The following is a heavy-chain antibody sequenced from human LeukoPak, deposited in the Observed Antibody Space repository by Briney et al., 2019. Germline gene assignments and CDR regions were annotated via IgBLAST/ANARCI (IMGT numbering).Heavy chain of an antibody. Sequence: PSETLSLTCTVSGGSISSYYWSWIWQPAGKGLEWIGRIYTSGSTNYNPSLKSRVTMSVDTSKNQFSLKLSSVTAADTAVYYCARGGYCSSTSCYYFDYWGQGTLVTVSS. CDR1: GGSISSYY. J-gene: IGHJ4*02. CDR3: ARGGYCSSTSCYYFDY. D-gene: IGHD2-2*01. CDR2: IYTSGST. V-gene: IGHV4-4*07.